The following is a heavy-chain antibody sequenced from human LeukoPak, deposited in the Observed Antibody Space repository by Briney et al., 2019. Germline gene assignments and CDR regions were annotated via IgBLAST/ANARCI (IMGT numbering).Heavy chain of an antibody. V-gene: IGHV3-23*01. CDR3: AKASSDSSGWSYY. J-gene: IGHJ4*02. Sequence: GGSLRLSCATSGFTFSIYTMTWVRQAQGKGLEWVSTIIGSGGRTYNADSVKGRFTISRDNSKNTLYLQMNSLRAEDTAVYYCAKASSDSSGWSYYWGQGTLVTVSS. D-gene: IGHD6-19*01. CDR2: IIGSGGRT. CDR1: GFTFSIYT.